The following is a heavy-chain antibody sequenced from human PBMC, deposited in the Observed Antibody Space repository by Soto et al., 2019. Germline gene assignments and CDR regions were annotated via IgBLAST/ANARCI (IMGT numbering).Heavy chain of an antibody. CDR2: ISYDGNNK. D-gene: IGHD6-6*01. V-gene: IGHV3-30*03. J-gene: IGHJ4*02. CDR3: AAQEYIRTLPYYFDY. Sequence: QVQLVESGGGVVQPGRSLRLSCAASGFTFSNYGMHWVRQAPGKGLEWVAVISYDGNNKYYADSVKGRFTISRDNSKNTQYLQMNSVRAENTAVYYWAAQEYIRTLPYYFDYWGQGTLVTVSS. CDR1: GFTFSNYG.